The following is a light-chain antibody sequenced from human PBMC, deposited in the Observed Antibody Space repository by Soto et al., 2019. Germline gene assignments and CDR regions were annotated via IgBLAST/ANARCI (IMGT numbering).Light chain of an antibody. CDR3: QQYGSSPPET. V-gene: IGKV3-20*01. CDR2: GAS. Sequence: GSRWLPQHEKKNLSCRASQSVSSSYLAWYQQKPGQAPRLLIYGASSRATGIPDRFSGSGSGTDFTLTISRLEPEDFAVYYCQQYGSSPPETFGQGTKVDIK. CDR1: QSVSSSY. J-gene: IGKJ1*01.